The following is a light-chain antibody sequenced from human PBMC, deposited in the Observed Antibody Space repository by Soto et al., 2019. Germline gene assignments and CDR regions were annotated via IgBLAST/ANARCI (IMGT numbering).Light chain of an antibody. V-gene: IGKV1-13*02. Sequence: AIQLTQSPSSLSASVGDRVTITCRASQGISSALAWYQQKPGKATKLLIYDASSLESGVPSRFRGSGSGPDFTLTIRSLQPEDFATYYCQQFNSYPWTFGQGTKVAIK. J-gene: IGKJ1*01. CDR3: QQFNSYPWT. CDR2: DAS. CDR1: QGISSA.